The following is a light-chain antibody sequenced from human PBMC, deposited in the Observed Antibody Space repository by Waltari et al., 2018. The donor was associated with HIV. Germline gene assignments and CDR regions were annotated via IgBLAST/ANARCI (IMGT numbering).Light chain of an antibody. J-gene: IGLJ1*01. Sequence: QSALTQPPSASGSPGQSVTISCTGTSSDVGGYNYVSWYQQHPGKAPNLLIYAVSKRPSGVTERFAGAKSGKPASRTVAGLQADDEADYYCSSYAGNNNFVCGTGTKVTVL. CDR1: SSDVGGYNY. V-gene: IGLV2-8*01. CDR3: SSYAGNNNFV. CDR2: AVS.